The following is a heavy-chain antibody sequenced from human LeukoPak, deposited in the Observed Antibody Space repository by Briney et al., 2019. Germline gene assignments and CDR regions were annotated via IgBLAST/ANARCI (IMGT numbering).Heavy chain of an antibody. CDR3: AKNYGSGSSVKYYYYMDV. V-gene: IGHV3-48*03. CDR2: ISSSSSTI. CDR1: GFTFSSYE. Sequence: GGSLRLSCAASGFTFSSYEMNWVRQAPGKGLQWVSYISSSSSTIYYADSVKGRFTISRDNSKNTLYLQMNSLRAEDSAVYYCAKNYGSGSSVKYYYYMDVWGKGTTVTVSS. D-gene: IGHD3-10*01. J-gene: IGHJ6*03.